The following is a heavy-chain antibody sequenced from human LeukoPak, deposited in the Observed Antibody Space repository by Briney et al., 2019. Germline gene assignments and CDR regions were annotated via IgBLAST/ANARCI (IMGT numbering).Heavy chain of an antibody. V-gene: IGHV3-23*01. CDR2: ISGVGDST. CDR1: GFTFNNYA. CDR3: AKRADGCSGVSCYYYYMDV. J-gene: IGHJ6*03. Sequence: GGSQRLSCAASGFTFNNYAMNWVRQAPGKGLEWVSTISGVGDSTYYAESVKGRFTMSRDNSKNTVYLQMNSLRVEDTAIYYCAKRADGCSGVSCYYYYMDVWGKGTTVTVSS. D-gene: IGHD2-15*01.